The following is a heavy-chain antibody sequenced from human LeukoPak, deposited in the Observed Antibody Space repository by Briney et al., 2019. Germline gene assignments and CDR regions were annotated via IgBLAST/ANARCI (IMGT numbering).Heavy chain of an antibody. CDR3: ARDLGYDGFDWAP. V-gene: IGHV4-34*01. J-gene: IGHJ5*02. D-gene: IGHD5-12*01. CDR1: GGSFSGYY. CDR2: INHSEST. Sequence: SETLSLTCAVYGGSFSGYYWSWIRQPPGKGLEWIGEINHSESTNYNPSLKSRLTISVDTSKNQISLNLTSVTAADAAVYYCARDLGYDGFDWAPWGQGTLVTVSS.